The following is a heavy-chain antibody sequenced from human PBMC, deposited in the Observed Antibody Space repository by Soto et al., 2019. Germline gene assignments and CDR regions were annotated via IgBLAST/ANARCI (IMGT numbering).Heavy chain of an antibody. CDR1: GFTFSNYG. CDR2: ISYDGSNK. Sequence: QVQLVESGGGVVQPGRSLRLSCAAAGFTFSNYGMHWVRQAPGKGLEWVAVISYDGSNKFYADSVMGRFTISRDNSNNTLSLQMSSLRAEDTAVYYCAKEVVVRHSTGCPLDSWGRGTLVTVSS. V-gene: IGHV3-30*18. D-gene: IGHD6-19*01. CDR3: AKEVVVRHSTGCPLDS. J-gene: IGHJ4*02.